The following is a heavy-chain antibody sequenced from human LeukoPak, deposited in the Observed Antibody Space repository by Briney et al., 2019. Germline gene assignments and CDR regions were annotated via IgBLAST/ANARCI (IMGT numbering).Heavy chain of an antibody. Sequence: GGSLRLSCAASGFTFSNYAMHWVRPAPGKGLEYVSAISSNAGITYYAKSVEGIFTISRDNSKNTLQLQMGSLRAEDVAVYYCARDQLILSYYYGMDVWGQGTTVTVSS. CDR2: ISSNAGIT. CDR1: GFTFSNYA. V-gene: IGHV3-64*01. J-gene: IGHJ6*02. D-gene: IGHD2-15*01. CDR3: ARDQLILSYYYGMDV.